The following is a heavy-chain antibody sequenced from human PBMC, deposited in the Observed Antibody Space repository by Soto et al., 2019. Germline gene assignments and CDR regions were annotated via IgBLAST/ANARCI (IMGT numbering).Heavy chain of an antibody. CDR2: ISSSSSYI. CDR3: ARDWGYSSSWPTHGMDV. V-gene: IGHV3-21*01. D-gene: IGHD6-13*01. Sequence: EVQLVESGGGLVKPGGSLRLSCAASGFTFSSYIMNWVRQAPGKGLEWVSSISSSSSYIYYADSVKGRFTISRDNAKNSPYLQMNRLRAEDTAVYYCARDWGYSSSWPTHGMDVWGQGTTVTVSS. CDR1: GFTFSSYI. J-gene: IGHJ6*02.